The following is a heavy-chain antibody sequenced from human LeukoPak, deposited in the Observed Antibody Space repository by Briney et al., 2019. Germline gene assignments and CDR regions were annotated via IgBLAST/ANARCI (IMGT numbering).Heavy chain of an antibody. CDR2: ISGASDYI. Sequence: PGGSLRLSCAASGFTFSTSTMNWVRQAPGKGLEWVSSISGASDYIYYGDSVKGRFTISRDNARNSLYLQMNSLRVDDTAVYYCVRIPYSASVPNWFDPWGQGTLVTVSS. J-gene: IGHJ5*02. D-gene: IGHD5-18*01. CDR3: VRIPYSASVPNWFDP. CDR1: GFTFSTST. V-gene: IGHV3-21*01.